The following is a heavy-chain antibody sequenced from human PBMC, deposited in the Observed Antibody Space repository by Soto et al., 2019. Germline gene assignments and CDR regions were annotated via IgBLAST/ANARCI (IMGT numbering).Heavy chain of an antibody. Sequence: SLRLSCAASGFTFSSNAMNWVRQAPGKGLEWISSITGNTGRTDYADSVKGRFTVTRDNSKNILNLQMNSLRVEDTAVYYCAKDRVGGYFVPVDNWGRGXRVTVSS. J-gene: IGHJ4*01. V-gene: IGHV3-23*01. CDR2: ITGNTGRT. CDR3: AKDRVGGYFVPVDN. CDR1: GFTFSSNA. D-gene: IGHD3-10*01.